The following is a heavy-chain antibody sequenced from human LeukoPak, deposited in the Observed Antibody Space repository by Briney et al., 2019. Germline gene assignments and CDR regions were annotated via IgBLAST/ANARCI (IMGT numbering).Heavy chain of an antibody. CDR2: IIPIFDTA. V-gene: IGHV1-69*13. D-gene: IGHD3-16*01. J-gene: IGHJ5*02. CDR1: GGTFSSYA. CDR3: ARSKENYDYVWGSYPMGSWFDP. Sequence: GASVKVSCKASGGTFSSYAISWVRQAPGQGLEWMGGIIPIFDTANYAQKFQGRVTITADESTSTAYMELSSLRSEDTAVYYCARSKENYDYVWGSYPMGSWFDPWGQGTLVTVSS.